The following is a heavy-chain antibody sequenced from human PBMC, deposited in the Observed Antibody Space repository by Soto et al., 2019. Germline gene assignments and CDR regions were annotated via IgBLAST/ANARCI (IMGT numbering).Heavy chain of an antibody. V-gene: IGHV3-30*18. CDR2: ISYDGSNK. D-gene: IGHD3-22*01. CDR1: GFTFSSYG. CDR3: AKDVTMIPDLTPGMDV. Sequence: QTGGSLRLSCAASGFTFSSYGMHWVRQAPGKGLEWVAVISYDGSNKYYADSVKGRFTISRDNSKNTLYLQMNSLRAEDTAVYYCAKDVTMIPDLTPGMDVWGQGTTVTVSS. J-gene: IGHJ6*02.